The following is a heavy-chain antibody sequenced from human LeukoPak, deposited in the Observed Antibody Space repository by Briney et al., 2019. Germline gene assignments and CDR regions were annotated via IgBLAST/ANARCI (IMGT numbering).Heavy chain of an antibody. D-gene: IGHD1-14*01. CDR1: GFTFSSYS. V-gene: IGHV3-21*01. J-gene: IGHJ1*01. CDR2: ISSSSRYT. CDR3: ARDLTTSFTAYFYH. Sequence: PGGSLRLSCTASGFTFSSYSMNWVRQAPGKGLEWVSSISSSSRYTYYADSVKGRFTISRDNGKNSLYLQMNSLRAEDTAVYYCARDLTTSFTAYFYHWGQGTLVTVSS.